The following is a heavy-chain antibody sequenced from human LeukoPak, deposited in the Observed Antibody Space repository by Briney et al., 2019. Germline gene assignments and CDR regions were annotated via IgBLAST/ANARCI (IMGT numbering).Heavy chain of an antibody. CDR1: GFTVSSNY. Sequence: PGGSLRLSCAASGFTVSSNYMSWVRQAPGKGLEWVSVIYSGGSTYYADSVKGRFTISRDNSKNTLYLQMNSLRAEDTAVYYCARDEANYYYGMDVWGQGTTVTVSS. J-gene: IGHJ6*02. V-gene: IGHV3-66*01. CDR2: IYSGGST. CDR3: ARDEANYYYGMDV.